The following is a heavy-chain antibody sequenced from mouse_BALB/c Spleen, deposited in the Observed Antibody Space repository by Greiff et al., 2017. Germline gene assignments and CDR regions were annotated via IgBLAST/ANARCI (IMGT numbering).Heavy chain of an antibody. Sequence: VQLKESGPELVKPGASVKISCKASGYTFTDYNMHWVKQSHGKSLEWIGYIYPYNGGTGYNQKFKSKATLTVDNSSSTAYMELRSLTSEDSAVYYCARGLWDDWYFDVWGAGTTVTVSS. CDR3: ARGLWDDWYFDV. D-gene: IGHD4-1*01. CDR2: IYPYNGGT. CDR1: GYTFTDYN. V-gene: IGHV1S29*02. J-gene: IGHJ1*01.